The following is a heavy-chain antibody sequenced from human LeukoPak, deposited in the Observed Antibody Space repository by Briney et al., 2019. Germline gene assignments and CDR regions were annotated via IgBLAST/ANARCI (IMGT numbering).Heavy chain of an antibody. Sequence: SETLSLTCTVSGGSISSSSYYWGWIRQPPGKGLEWIGSIYYSGSTYYNPSLKSRVTISVDTSKNQFSLKLSSVTAADTAVYYCARLTRRVGATTKGYYFDYWGQGTLVTVSS. CDR2: IYYSGST. J-gene: IGHJ4*02. D-gene: IGHD1-26*01. CDR3: ARLTRRVGATTKGYYFDY. CDR1: GGSISSSSYY. V-gene: IGHV4-39*07.